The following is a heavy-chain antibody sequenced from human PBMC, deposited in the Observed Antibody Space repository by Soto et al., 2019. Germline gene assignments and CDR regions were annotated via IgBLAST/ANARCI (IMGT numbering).Heavy chain of an antibody. CDR1: GFTFSSYG. D-gene: IGHD3-10*01. CDR2: ISYDGSNK. J-gene: IGHJ5*02. V-gene: IGHV3-30*18. CDR3: AKSLLTPVVLLWFGVFAYNWCDP. Sequence: PGGSLRLSCAASGFTFSSYGMHWVRQAPGKGLERVAVISYDGSNKYYADSVKGRFTISRDNSKNTLYLQMNSPRAEDTAVYYCAKSLLTPVVLLWFGVFAYNWCDPWGQGTLVTVSP.